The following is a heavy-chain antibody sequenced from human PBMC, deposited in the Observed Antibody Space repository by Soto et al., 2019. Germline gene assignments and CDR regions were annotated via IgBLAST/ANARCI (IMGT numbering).Heavy chain of an antibody. CDR1: GFSFSSYS. CDR3: ARGFAVVVKAGFGVTFDY. D-gene: IGHD2-21*01. Sequence: GGSLRLSCAASGFSFSSYSVNWVRQAPGKGLEWVASISSSSSYIYYADSVKGRFTVSRDNAKNSLYLQMNSLRAEDTAVYFCARGFAVVVKAGFGVTFDYWGQGTLVTVSS. V-gene: IGHV3-21*01. CDR2: ISSSSSYI. J-gene: IGHJ4*02.